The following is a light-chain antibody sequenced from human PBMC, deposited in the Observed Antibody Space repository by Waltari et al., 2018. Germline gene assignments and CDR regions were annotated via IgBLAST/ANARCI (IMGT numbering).Light chain of an antibody. CDR3: QQRSNWPLT. J-gene: IGKJ4*01. V-gene: IGKV3-11*01. CDR1: QSVNDY. CDR2: DAS. Sequence: EVGLTQSPATLPLSPGERATLPCRASQSVNDYLAWYQQKPGQAPRLLMYDASNRATGIPARFSGSGSGTDFTLTISSLESEDFAVYYCQQRSNWPLTFGGGTKVEIK.